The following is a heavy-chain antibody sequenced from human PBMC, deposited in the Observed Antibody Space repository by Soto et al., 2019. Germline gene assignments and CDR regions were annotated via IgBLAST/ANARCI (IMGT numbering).Heavy chain of an antibody. D-gene: IGHD3-22*01. CDR1: VGSISGHY. CDR3: AKAASYSDINWFDP. Sequence: QVQLQESGPGLVKPSETLSLTCTVSVGSISGHYWSWIRQPPGKGLEWIGHISYSGSTTYNPSLKSRVTILVDTSKDQFSLKLSSVTAADTAVYYWAKAASYSDINWFDPWGQGTLVTVSS. J-gene: IGHJ5*02. V-gene: IGHV4-59*11. CDR2: ISYSGST.